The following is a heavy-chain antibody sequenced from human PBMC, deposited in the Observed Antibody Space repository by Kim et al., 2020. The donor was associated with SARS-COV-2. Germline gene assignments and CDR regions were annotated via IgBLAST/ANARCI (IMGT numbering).Heavy chain of an antibody. V-gene: IGHV4-34*01. D-gene: IGHD3-9*01. CDR2: GIT. CDR3: ASNYDSFSY. J-gene: IGHJ4*02. Sequence: GITNYNPSLKSRVTISVETPKNQFSLQLSSVTAADTAVYYCASNYDSFSYWGQGTLVTVSS.